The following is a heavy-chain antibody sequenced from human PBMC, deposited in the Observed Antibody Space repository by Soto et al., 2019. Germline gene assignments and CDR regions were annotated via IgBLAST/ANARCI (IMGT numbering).Heavy chain of an antibody. J-gene: IGHJ5*02. Sequence: GASVKVSCKASGYTFTNYAFSWVRQAPGQGLEWMGWISAYNGNTNFAQKLQSRVTMTTDTSTSTAYMELRSLRSDDTAVYYCARGERALGDLVLNWFDPWGQGTLVTVSS. CDR2: ISAYNGNT. CDR3: ARGERALGDLVLNWFDP. CDR1: GYTFTNYA. V-gene: IGHV1-18*04. D-gene: IGHD1-26*01.